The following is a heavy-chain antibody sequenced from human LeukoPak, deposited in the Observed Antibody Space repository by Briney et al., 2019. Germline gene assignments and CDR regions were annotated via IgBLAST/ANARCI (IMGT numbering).Heavy chain of an antibody. V-gene: IGHV3-7*01. CDR3: ARDIWDSSSWYTVVGYYYYYMDV. J-gene: IGHJ6*03. CDR2: IKQDGSEK. D-gene: IGHD6-13*01. CDR1: GFTFSSYW. Sequence: GESLRLSCAASGFTFSSYWMSWVRQAPGKGLEWVANIKQDGSEKYYVDSVKGRFTISRDNAKNSLYLQMNSLRAEDTAVYYCARDIWDSSSWYTVVGYYYYYMDVWGKGTTVTISS.